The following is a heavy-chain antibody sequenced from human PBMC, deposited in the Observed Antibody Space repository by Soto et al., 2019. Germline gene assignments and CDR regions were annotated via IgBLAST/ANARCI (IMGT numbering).Heavy chain of an antibody. Sequence: GGSLRLSCAASGFTFSDHYMDCVRQAPGEGLEWVGRIKNKANSYTTEYAASVKGRFTISRDDSKNSLDLQMNSLKTEDTAVYYCARVRLGVTTRLFDYWGQGTLVTVSS. CDR3: ARVRLGVTTRLFDY. V-gene: IGHV3-72*01. D-gene: IGHD6-25*01. CDR2: IKNKANSYTT. J-gene: IGHJ4*02. CDR1: GFTFSDHY.